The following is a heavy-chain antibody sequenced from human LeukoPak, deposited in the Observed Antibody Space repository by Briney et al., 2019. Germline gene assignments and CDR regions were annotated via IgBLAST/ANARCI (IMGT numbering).Heavy chain of an antibody. CDR2: IKEDGSER. Sequence: GVLRLSCAASGFTFSRYWMTWVRQAPGKGLEWVASIKEDGSERQYVDSVKGRFTISRDNAKNSLYLQMNSLRAEDTAVYYCARVGYDFWSGPFDIWGQGTMVTVSS. D-gene: IGHD3-3*01. CDR1: GFTFSRYW. V-gene: IGHV3-7*01. CDR3: ARVGYDFWSGPFDI. J-gene: IGHJ3*02.